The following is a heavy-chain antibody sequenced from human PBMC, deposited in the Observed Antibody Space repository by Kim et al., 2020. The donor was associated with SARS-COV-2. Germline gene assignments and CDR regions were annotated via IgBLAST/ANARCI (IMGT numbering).Heavy chain of an antibody. CDR1: GGSFSGYY. CDR2: INHSGST. J-gene: IGHJ4*02. Sequence: SETLSLTCAVYGGSFSGYYWSWIRQPPGKGLEWIGEINHSGSTNYNPSLKSRVTISVDTSKNQFSLKLSSVTAADTAVYYCAVGDYYGSGSYYRWGQGTL. V-gene: IGHV4-34*01. D-gene: IGHD3-10*01. CDR3: AVGDYYGSGSYYR.